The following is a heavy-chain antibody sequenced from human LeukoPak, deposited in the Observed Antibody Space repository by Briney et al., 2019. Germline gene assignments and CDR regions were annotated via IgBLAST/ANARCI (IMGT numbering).Heavy chain of an antibody. J-gene: IGHJ4*02. D-gene: IGHD4-17*01. CDR2: ISGRGGRT. Sequence: GGSLRLFCAASGLIFSSYGMRWLRQAPGKGLEWVTYISGRGGRTYCGVSVKALFTLPRDHSKNMLDLQMNSLRAEDTAVYYCAKESAVTTVFDYWGQGTLVSVPS. CDR1: GLIFSSYG. CDR3: AKESAVTTVFDY. V-gene: IGHV3-23*01.